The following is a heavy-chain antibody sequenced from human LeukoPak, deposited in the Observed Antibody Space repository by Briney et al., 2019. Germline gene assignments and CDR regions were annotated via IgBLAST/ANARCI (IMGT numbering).Heavy chain of an antibody. CDR1: GGSISSSSYY. Sequence: SETLSLTCTVSGGSISSSSYYWGWIRQPPGQGLEWIGSIYYSGSTYYNPSLKSRVTISVDKSKNQFSLKLSSVTAADTAVYYCARVSGYDWESFYDYWGQGTLVTVSS. CDR2: IYYSGST. D-gene: IGHD5-12*01. V-gene: IGHV4-39*07. J-gene: IGHJ4*02. CDR3: ARVSGYDWESFYDY.